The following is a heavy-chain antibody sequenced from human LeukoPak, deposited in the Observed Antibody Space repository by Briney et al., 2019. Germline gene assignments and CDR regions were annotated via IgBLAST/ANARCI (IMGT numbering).Heavy chain of an antibody. CDR1: GYTFTGYY. Sequence: ASVKVSCKASGYTFTGYYMHWVRQAPGQGLEWMGWINPNSGGTNYAQKFQGRVTMTRDTSISTAYMELSRLRSDDTAVYYCARDGDTYYYGSGSYPLDYWGQGTLVTVSS. V-gene: IGHV1-2*02. D-gene: IGHD3-10*01. CDR2: INPNSGGT. CDR3: ARDGDTYYYGSGSYPLDY. J-gene: IGHJ4*02.